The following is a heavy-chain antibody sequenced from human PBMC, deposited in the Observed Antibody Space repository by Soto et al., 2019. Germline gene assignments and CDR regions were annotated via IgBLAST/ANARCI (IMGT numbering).Heavy chain of an antibody. CDR1: GGTFSSYA. CDR2: IIPIFGTA. Sequence: GASVKVSCKASGGTFSSYAISWVRQAPGQGLEWMGGIIPIFGTANYAQKFQGRVTITADESTSTAYMELSSLRSEDTAVYYCASDRSMVRGSYYFDYWGQGTLVTVSS. V-gene: IGHV1-69*13. J-gene: IGHJ4*02. CDR3: ASDRSMVRGSYYFDY. D-gene: IGHD3-10*01.